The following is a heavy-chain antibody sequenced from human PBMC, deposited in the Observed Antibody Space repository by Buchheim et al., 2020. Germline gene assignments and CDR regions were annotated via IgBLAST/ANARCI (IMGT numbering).Heavy chain of an antibody. J-gene: IGHJ4*02. V-gene: IGHV3-48*01. Sequence: EVQLVESGGGLVQPGGSLRLSCAASGFTFSTYSMNWLRQASGKGLEWVSYISSSSGSIYYADSVKGRFTISSDNATNSLYLQMNSLRAEDTAVYDCARGAEYCSGGSCYSEELDYWGQGTL. CDR3: ARGAEYCSGGSCYSEELDY. D-gene: IGHD2-15*01. CDR1: GFTFSTYS. CDR2: ISSSSGSI.